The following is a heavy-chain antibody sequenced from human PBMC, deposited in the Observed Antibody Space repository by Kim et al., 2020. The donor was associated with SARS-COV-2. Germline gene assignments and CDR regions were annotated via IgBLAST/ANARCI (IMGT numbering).Heavy chain of an antibody. D-gene: IGHD5-12*01. CDR1: GFTFSSYA. V-gene: IGHV3-30-3*01. CDR3: ARDEEMATLGAFDI. J-gene: IGHJ3*02. CDR2: ISYDGSNK. Sequence: GGSLRLSCAASGFTFSSYAMHWVRQAPGKGLEWVAVISYDGSNKYYADSVKGRFTISRDNSKNTLYLQMNSLRAEDTAVYYCARDEEMATLGAFDIWGQGTMVTVSS.